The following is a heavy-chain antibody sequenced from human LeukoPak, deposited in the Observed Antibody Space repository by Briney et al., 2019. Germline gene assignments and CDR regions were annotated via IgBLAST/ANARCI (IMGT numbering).Heavy chain of an antibody. CDR3: ARVYYSSSYDYWYFDL. CDR1: GASISSYY. Sequence: SETLSLTCTVSGASISSYYWSWIRQPPGKGLEWIGYIYYSGSTNYNPSLKSRVTISVDTSKNQFSLKLSSVTAADTAVYYCARVYYSSSYDYWYFDLWGRGTLVTVSS. D-gene: IGHD6-13*01. V-gene: IGHV4-59*01. CDR2: IYYSGST. J-gene: IGHJ2*01.